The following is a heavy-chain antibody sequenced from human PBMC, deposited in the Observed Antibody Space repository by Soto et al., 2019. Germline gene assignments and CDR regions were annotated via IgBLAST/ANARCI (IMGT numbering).Heavy chain of an antibody. CDR3: AREIRSGYYKYWYFDL. V-gene: IGHV4-31*03. CDR2: IYYSGST. CDR1: GGSISSGGYH. D-gene: IGHD3-3*01. Sequence: PSETLSLTCTVSGGSISSGGYHWSWIRQHPGKGLEWIGYIYYSGSTYYNPSLKSRVTISVDTSKNQFSLKLSSVTAADTAVYYCAREIRSGYYKYWYFDLWGRGTLVTVSS. J-gene: IGHJ2*01.